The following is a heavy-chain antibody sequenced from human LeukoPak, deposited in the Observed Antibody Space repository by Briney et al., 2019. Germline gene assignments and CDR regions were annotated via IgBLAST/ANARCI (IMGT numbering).Heavy chain of an antibody. CDR1: GFTFNSNG. D-gene: IGHD3-22*01. CDR3: AKAGDSTGYYLAFYYYMDV. Sequence: GGSLRLSCAASGFTFNSNGMHWVRQAPGKGLEGVALIWYDGSNKYYADSVKGRFTISRDNSKNTLYLEMNSLRAEDTAVYYCAKAGDSTGYYLAFYYYMDVWGEGTTVTVSS. V-gene: IGHV3-33*06. CDR2: IWYDGSNK. J-gene: IGHJ6*03.